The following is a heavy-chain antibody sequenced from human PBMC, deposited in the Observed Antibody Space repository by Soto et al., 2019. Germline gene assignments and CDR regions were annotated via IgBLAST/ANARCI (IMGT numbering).Heavy chain of an antibody. D-gene: IGHD1-20*01. V-gene: IGHV4-34*01. J-gene: IGHJ4*02. Sequence: QVQLQQWGAGLLKPSETLSLTCAVYGGSFSCYYGSWIRQPPGKGLEWIGEINHSGSTNYNPSLKSRVTISVDTSKNQFSLKLSSVTAADTAVYYCARVLRITGTTRYYFDYWGQGTLVTVSS. CDR3: ARVLRITGTTRYYFDY. CDR1: GGSFSCYY. CDR2: INHSGST.